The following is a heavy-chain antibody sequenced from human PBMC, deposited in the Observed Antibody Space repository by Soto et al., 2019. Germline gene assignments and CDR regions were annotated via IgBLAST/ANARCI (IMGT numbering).Heavy chain of an antibody. Sequence: QVQLVQSGAEVKKPGSSVKVSCKASGGTFSSYAISWVRQAPGQGLEWMGGIIPIFGTANYAQKFQGRVTITEDKSTSTAYLELSSMRSEDTAVYYCASDPYSSSRTVHYYGMEVWGQGTTVTVSS. D-gene: IGHD6-13*01. CDR2: IIPIFGTA. V-gene: IGHV1-69*06. CDR3: ASDPYSSSRTVHYYGMEV. CDR1: GGTFSSYA. J-gene: IGHJ6*02.